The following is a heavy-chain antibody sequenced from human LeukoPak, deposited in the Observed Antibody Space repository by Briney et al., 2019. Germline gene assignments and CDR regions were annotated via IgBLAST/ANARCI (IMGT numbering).Heavy chain of an antibody. J-gene: IGHJ4*02. Sequence: GGSLRLSCAASGFTFSSYEMNWVRQAPGKGLEWVSYISSSGSTIYYADSVKGRFTISRDNAKNSLYLQMNSLRAEDTAVYYCAHRTIVGAFDWGQGTLVTVSS. CDR2: ISSSGSTI. D-gene: IGHD1-26*01. CDR3: AHRTIVGAFD. V-gene: IGHV3-48*03. CDR1: GFTFSSYE.